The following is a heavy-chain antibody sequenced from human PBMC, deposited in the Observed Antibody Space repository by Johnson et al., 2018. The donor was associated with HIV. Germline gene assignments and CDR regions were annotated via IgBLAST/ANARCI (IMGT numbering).Heavy chain of an antibody. CDR3: AKYRMAGPGATGPFDI. Sequence: VQLVESGGGVVQPGRSLRLSCAASGFTFSSYGMHWVRQAPGKGLEWVAVIWYDGSNKYYADSVKGRFTISRDNSMHTMYLQMNSLSAEDTALYFCAKYRMAGPGATGPFDIWGQGTMVTVSS. D-gene: IGHD6-13*01. CDR1: GFTFSSYG. CDR2: IWYDGSNK. J-gene: IGHJ3*02. V-gene: IGHV3-33*06.